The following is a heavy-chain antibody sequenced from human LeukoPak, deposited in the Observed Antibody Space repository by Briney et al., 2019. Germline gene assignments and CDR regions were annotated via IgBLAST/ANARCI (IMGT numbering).Heavy chain of an antibody. V-gene: IGHV1-18*01. CDR1: GYAFTSYG. CDR3: GRVGGVYYYDSSGYPPYFDY. CDR2: ISVYNGDT. D-gene: IGHD3-22*01. J-gene: IGHJ4*02. Sequence: GASVKLSCNASGYAFTSYGISWGWDAPGQGHEWMGGISVYNGDTNSAQKFQGRVTMTRDTSISTAYMELSRLRSDDTAVYYCGRVGGVYYYDSSGYPPYFDYWGQGTLVTVSS.